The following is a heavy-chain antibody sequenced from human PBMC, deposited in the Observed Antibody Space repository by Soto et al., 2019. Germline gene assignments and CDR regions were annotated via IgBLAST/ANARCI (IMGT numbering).Heavy chain of an antibody. Sequence: SVKVSCKASGYTFTSYGISWVRQAPGQGLEWMGWISAYNGNTNYAQKLQGRVTMTTDTSTSTAYMELRSLRSDDTAVYYCARSTTVTTDEDYYYYYGMDVWGQGTTVTVSS. D-gene: IGHD4-17*01. V-gene: IGHV1-18*04. J-gene: IGHJ6*02. CDR3: ARSTTVTTDEDYYYYYGMDV. CDR1: GYTFTSYG. CDR2: ISAYNGNT.